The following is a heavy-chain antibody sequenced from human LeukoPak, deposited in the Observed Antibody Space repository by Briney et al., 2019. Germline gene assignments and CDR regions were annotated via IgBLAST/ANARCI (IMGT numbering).Heavy chain of an antibody. CDR3: ARFGTGVHFFYFDS. J-gene: IGHJ4*02. CDR1: GFSFIGHW. V-gene: IGHV3-7*01. CDR2: INQDGREE. Sequence: PGGSLRLSCRVSGFSFIGHWMAWVRQTPGKGLQWLANINQDGREEYYVDSVKGRFTISRDNTENSLYLQMNNLGAEDTAMYYCARFGTGVHFFYFDSWGQGTLVTVSS. D-gene: IGHD3-10*01.